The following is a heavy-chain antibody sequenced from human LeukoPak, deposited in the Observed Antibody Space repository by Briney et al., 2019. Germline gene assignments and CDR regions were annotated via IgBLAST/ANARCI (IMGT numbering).Heavy chain of an antibody. Sequence: ASVKVSCKASGYTFTGYYMHWVRQAPGQGLEWMGWINPNSGGTNYAQKFQGRVTMTRDTSISTAYMELSRLRSDDTAVYYCASLPIAVAGTQNYYMDVWGKGTTVTVS. CDR1: GYTFTGYY. CDR2: INPNSGGT. J-gene: IGHJ6*03. D-gene: IGHD6-19*01. V-gene: IGHV1-2*02. CDR3: ASLPIAVAGTQNYYMDV.